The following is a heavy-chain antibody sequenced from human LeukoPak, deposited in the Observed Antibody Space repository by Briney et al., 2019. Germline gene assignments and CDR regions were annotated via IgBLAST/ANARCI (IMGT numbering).Heavy chain of an antibody. CDR1: GGSISSSSYY. CDR2: IYYSGST. Sequence: SETLSLTCTVSGGSISSSSYYWGWIRQPPGKGLEWIGSIYYSGSTSYNPSLTSRVTMSVDTSNDQFSLTLSSVTAADTAVYYCARHLVSKCGYGFTSRGLNWFDPWGQGTLVTVSS. V-gene: IGHV4-39*01. CDR3: ARHLVSKCGYGFTSRGLNWFDP. D-gene: IGHD5-18*01. J-gene: IGHJ5*02.